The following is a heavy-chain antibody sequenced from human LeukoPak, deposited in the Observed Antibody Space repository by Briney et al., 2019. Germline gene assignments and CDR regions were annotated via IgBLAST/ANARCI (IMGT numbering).Heavy chain of an antibody. V-gene: IGHV3-23*01. J-gene: IGHJ4*02. D-gene: IGHD5-18*01. CDR2: ISESGDST. CDR3: AKDISQGYTYGSIEQDY. CDR1: GLTFSNYA. Sequence: SLRLSCXASGLTFSNYAMSWVRQAPGKGLEWVSAISESGDSTYYAASVKGRFTISRDNSKNTLYLQMNSLRAADTALYYCAKDISQGYTYGSIEQDYWGQGTLVTVSS.